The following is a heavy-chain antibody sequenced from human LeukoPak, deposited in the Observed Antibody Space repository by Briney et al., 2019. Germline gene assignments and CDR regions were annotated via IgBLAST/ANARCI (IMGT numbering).Heavy chain of an antibody. D-gene: IGHD6-6*01. CDR1: GGSFSGYY. V-gene: IGHV4-34*01. CDR3: ASLYSGSSYWFDP. Sequence: STETLSLTCAVYGGSFSGYYWSWIRQPPGKGLEWIGEINQSGSTNYNPSLKSQVPISVDTSKNQFSLKLSSVTDADTAVYYCASLYSGSSYWFDPWGQGTLVTVSS. CDR2: INQSGST. J-gene: IGHJ5*02.